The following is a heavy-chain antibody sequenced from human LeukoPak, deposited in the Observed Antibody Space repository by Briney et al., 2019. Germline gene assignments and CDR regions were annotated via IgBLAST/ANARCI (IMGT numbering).Heavy chain of an antibody. CDR3: ARDLDYDYYGPGGAFDI. CDR2: IIPIFGTA. Sequence: ASVKVSCKASGGTFSSYAISWVRQAPGQGLEWMGGIIPIFGTANYAQKFQGRVTITADESTSTAYMELSSLRSEDTAVYYCARDLDYDYYGPGGAFDIWGQGTMVTASS. D-gene: IGHD3-10*01. V-gene: IGHV1-69*13. CDR1: GGTFSSYA. J-gene: IGHJ3*02.